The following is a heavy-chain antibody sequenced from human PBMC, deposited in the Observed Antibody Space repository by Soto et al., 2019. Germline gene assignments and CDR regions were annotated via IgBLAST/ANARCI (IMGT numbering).Heavy chain of an antibody. V-gene: IGHV3-7*01. D-gene: IGHD5-12*01. CDR3: VRDSPTNLEDADTVASWFDP. Sequence: PGGSLRLSCAASGFSLSSYCMSWVRQAPGKGPEWVASVSLDGRDTTYADSVKGRFTISGDNAENTLFLQMNSLRVEDTAVYYCVRDSPTNLEDADTVASWFDPWGQGTLVTVSS. J-gene: IGHJ5*02. CDR1: GFSLSSYC. CDR2: VSLDGRDT.